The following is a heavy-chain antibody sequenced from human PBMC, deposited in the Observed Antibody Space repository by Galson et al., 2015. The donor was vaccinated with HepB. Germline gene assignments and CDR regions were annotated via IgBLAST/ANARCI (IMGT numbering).Heavy chain of an antibody. D-gene: IGHD2-2*01. V-gene: IGHV3-21*01. J-gene: IGHJ6*02. Sequence: LRLSCAASGFTISSHSMNWVRQAPGKGLEWVSLISSGNTYIYYADSVKGRFTISRDNAKSSLYLQMNSLRAEDTAVYYCARGSCSSSSCYSDGNYYYPMDVWGQGTTVTVSS. CDR2: ISSGNTYI. CDR3: ARGSCSSSSCYSDGNYYYPMDV. CDR1: GFTISSHS.